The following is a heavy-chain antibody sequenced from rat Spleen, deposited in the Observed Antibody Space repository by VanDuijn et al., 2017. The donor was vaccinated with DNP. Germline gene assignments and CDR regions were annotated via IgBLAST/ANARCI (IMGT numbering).Heavy chain of an antibody. V-gene: IGHV5S23*01. CDR2: ISYDGGIT. J-gene: IGHJ2*01. CDR1: GFTFSDYN. Sequence: EVQLVESGGGLVQPGRSLKLSCAASGFTFSDYNMAWVRQAPTKGLEWVAYISYDGGITNYGDSVKGRFTVSRDNAKSTLYLQMDSLRSEDTATYYCARGPNYGSGPDFFDYWGQGVMVTVSS. D-gene: IGHD1-11*01. CDR3: ARGPNYGSGPDFFDY.